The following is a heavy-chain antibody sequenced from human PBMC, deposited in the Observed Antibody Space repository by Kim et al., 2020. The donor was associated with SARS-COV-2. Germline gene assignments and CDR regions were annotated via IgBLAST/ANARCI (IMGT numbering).Heavy chain of an antibody. D-gene: IGHD6-19*01. J-gene: IGHJ3*02. Sequence: ASVKVSCKASGYTFSDYYMNWVRQAPGQGLEWMGRMNPKSGVTTYTQKFQGRVTMTRDTSTSTAYMELSSLRSDDTAMLFCATRVAGSSGPLDAFDIWGQGTMVTVSS. CDR1: GYTFSDYY. CDR3: ATRVAGSSGPLDAFDI. CDR2: MNPKSGVT. V-gene: IGHV1-2*06.